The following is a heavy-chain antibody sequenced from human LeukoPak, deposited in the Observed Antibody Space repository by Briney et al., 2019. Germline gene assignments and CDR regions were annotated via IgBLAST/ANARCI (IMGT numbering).Heavy chain of an antibody. CDR2: ISSSATYI. V-gene: IGHV3-21*01. D-gene: IGHD4-17*01. CDR3: ATWDDYGDFVAFEY. J-gene: IGHJ4*02. Sequence: GGSLRLSCGGSGFTFSSYTMNWVRQAPGKGLEWVASISSSATYIYYADSVRGRSTISRDDAKKSVFLHMNSLRAEDTAVYFCATWDDYGDFVAFEYWGQGTLVTVSS. CDR1: GFTFSSYT.